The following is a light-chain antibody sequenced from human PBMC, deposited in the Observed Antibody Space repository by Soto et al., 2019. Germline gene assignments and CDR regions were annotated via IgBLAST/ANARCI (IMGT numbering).Light chain of an antibody. V-gene: IGKV2-28*01. CDR1: QSLLHSNGYRY. CDR2: VAS. Sequence: DIVMTQSPLSLAVTPGEPASISCMSSQSLLHSNGYRYLDWYLQKPGQSPQLLIYVASNRASGVPDRFSGSGSDTDFTLKISRVEPEDAGVYYCMQGVKTPHTFGQGTKLEIK. CDR3: MQGVKTPHT. J-gene: IGKJ2*01.